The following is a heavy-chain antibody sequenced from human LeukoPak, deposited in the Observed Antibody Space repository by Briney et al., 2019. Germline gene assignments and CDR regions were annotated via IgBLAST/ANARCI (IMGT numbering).Heavy chain of an antibody. CDR2: INPNSGGT. CDR1: GYTFTSYS. V-gene: IGHV1-2*02. Sequence: ASVKVSCKASGYTFTSYSMHWVRQAPGQGLEWMGWINPNSGGTNYAQKFQGRVTMTRDTSISTAYMELSRLRSDDTAVYYCARDEASGWSDDAFDIWGQGTMVTVSS. CDR3: ARDEASGWSDDAFDI. D-gene: IGHD6-19*01. J-gene: IGHJ3*02.